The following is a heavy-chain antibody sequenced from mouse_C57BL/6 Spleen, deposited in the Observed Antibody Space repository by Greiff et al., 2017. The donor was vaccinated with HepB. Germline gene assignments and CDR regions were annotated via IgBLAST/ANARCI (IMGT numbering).Heavy chain of an antibody. CDR2: INPNNGGT. V-gene: IGHV1-26*01. Sequence: EVQLQQSGPELVKSGASVKISCKASGYTFTDYYMNWVKQSHGKSLERIGDINPNNGGTSYNQKFKGKAKLTVDKSSSTAYMEPRTLTSGDSAVYYCARSSFDYWGKGTTLTVSS. CDR1: GYTFTDYY. CDR3: ARSSFDY. D-gene: IGHD6-1*01. J-gene: IGHJ2*01.